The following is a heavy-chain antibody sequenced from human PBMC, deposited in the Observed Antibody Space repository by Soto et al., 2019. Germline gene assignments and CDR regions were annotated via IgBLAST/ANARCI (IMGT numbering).Heavy chain of an antibody. J-gene: IGHJ4*02. CDR3: ARAEYSGYDRYFDY. CDR2: IHYSGST. CDR1: GGSISSYY. Sequence: SETLSLTCTVSGGSISSYYWSWIRQPPGKGPEWIGYIHYSGSTNYNPSLKSRVTISVDTSKNQFSLKLSSVTAADTAVYYCARAEYSGYDRYFDYWGQGTLVTVSS. V-gene: IGHV4-59*01. D-gene: IGHD5-12*01.